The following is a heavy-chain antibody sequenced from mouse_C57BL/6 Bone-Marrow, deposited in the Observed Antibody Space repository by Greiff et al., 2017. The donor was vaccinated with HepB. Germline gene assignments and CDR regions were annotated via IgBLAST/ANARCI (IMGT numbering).Heavy chain of an antibody. Sequence: EVQVVESGGGLVQPGGSLKLSCAASGFTFSDYGMAWVRQAPRKGPEWVAFISNLAYSIYYADTVTGRFTISRENAKNTLYLEMSSLRSEDTAMYYCARGPAYDGYHYAMDYWGQGTSVTVSS. J-gene: IGHJ4*01. CDR2: ISNLAYSI. CDR3: ARGPAYDGYHYAMDY. CDR1: GFTFSDYG. D-gene: IGHD2-3*01. V-gene: IGHV5-15*01.